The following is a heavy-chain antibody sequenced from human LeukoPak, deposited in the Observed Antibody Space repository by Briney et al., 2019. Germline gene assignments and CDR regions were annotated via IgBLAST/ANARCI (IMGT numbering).Heavy chain of an antibody. CDR1: GFTFSSYE. Sequence: GGSLRLSCAASGFTFSSYEMNWVRQAPGKGLEWVSYISSSGSTIYYADSVKGRFTISRDNAKNSLYLQMNSLRAEDTAVYYCATRYCSSTSCFRWGQGTLVTVSS. V-gene: IGHV3-48*03. CDR3: ATRYCSSTSCFR. D-gene: IGHD2-2*01. J-gene: IGHJ4*02. CDR2: ISSSGSTI.